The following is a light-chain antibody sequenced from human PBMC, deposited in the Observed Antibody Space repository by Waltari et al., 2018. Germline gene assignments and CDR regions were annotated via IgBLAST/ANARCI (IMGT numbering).Light chain of an antibody. J-gene: IGKJ4*01. CDR1: QDISNF. Sequence: DIQMTQSPSSLSASVGDRVTITCQASQDISNFLNWYQQKPGKAPKLLIYDEANSETGVPSRFSGSAYGTDFTFTISSLQPEDIATYYCQQYANFPLTIGGGTKLEI. V-gene: IGKV1-33*01. CDR3: QQYANFPLT. CDR2: DEA.